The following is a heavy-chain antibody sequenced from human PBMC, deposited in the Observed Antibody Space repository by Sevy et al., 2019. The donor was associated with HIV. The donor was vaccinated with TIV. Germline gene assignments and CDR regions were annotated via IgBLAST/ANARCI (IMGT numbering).Heavy chain of an antibody. CDR2: ISYDGSNK. J-gene: IGHJ4*02. V-gene: IGHV3-30-3*01. Sequence: GGSLRLSCAASGFTFSSYAMHWVRQAPGKGLEWVAVISYDGSNKYYADSVKGRFTISRDNSKNTLYLQMNSLRAEDTAVYYCARDKSLAVAGYFDYRGQGTLVTVSS. CDR1: GFTFSSYA. D-gene: IGHD6-19*01. CDR3: ARDKSLAVAGYFDY.